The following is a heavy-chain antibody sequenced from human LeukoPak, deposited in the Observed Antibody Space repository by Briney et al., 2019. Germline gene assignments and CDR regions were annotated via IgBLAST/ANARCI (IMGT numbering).Heavy chain of an antibody. J-gene: IGHJ4*02. D-gene: IGHD6-19*01. CDR1: GFTFSDYY. Sequence: GSLRLSCAASGFTFSDYYMTWIRQAPGKGLEWVSHISSSSRYTNSAVSVKGRFTISRDNAKNSLYLQMNSLRAEDTAVYYCAGDRSGWYVSYWGQGTLVTVSS. CDR2: ISSSSRYT. V-gene: IGHV3-11*05. CDR3: AGDRSGWYVSY.